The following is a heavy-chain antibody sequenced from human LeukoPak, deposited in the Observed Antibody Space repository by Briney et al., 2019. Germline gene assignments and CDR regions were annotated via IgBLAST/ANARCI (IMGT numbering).Heavy chain of an antibody. CDR3: ARDGSNYYDSSGYYGLTTDY. D-gene: IGHD3-22*01. CDR1: GYTFTSYY. J-gene: IGHJ4*02. Sequence: ASVKVSCKASGYTFTSYYMHWVRQAPGQGLEWMGIINPSGGSTSYAQKFQGRVTMTRDTSTSTVYMELSSLRSEDTAVYYCARDGSNYYDSSGYYGLTTDYWGQGTLVTVSS. V-gene: IGHV1-46*01. CDR2: INPSGGST.